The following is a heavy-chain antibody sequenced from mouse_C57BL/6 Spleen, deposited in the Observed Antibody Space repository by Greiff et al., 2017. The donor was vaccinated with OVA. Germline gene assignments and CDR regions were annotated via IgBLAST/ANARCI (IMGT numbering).Heavy chain of an antibody. CDR2: ISSGSSTI. CDR3: ARITTVVATRAMDY. Sequence: EVQLVESGGGLVKPGGSLKLSCAASGFTFSDYGMHWVRQAPEKGLEWVAYISSGSSTIYYADTVKGRFTISRDNAKNTLFLQMTSLRSEDTAMYYCARITTVVATRAMDYWGQGTSVTVSS. D-gene: IGHD1-1*01. V-gene: IGHV5-17*01. J-gene: IGHJ4*01. CDR1: GFTFSDYG.